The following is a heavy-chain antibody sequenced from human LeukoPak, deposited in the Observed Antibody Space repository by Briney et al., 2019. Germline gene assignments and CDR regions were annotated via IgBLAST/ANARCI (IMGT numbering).Heavy chain of an antibody. CDR1: GYTFTGYY. V-gene: IGHV1-46*01. J-gene: IGHJ4*02. D-gene: IGHD3-22*01. Sequence: ASVKVSCKASGYTFTGYYMHWVRQAPGQGLEWMGIINPNGGSTSYVQKFQGRVTMTRDMSTSTVYMELSRLRSEDTAVYYCARERGGGDSSGYMGYWGQGTLVTVSS. CDR2: INPNGGST. CDR3: ARERGGGDSSGYMGY.